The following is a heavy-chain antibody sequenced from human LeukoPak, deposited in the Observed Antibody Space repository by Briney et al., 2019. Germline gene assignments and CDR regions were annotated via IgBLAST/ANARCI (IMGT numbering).Heavy chain of an antibody. CDR3: ARSRLVGTTVIVVARGAFDL. J-gene: IGHJ3*01. CDR2: INQSGAT. D-gene: IGHD3-22*01. V-gene: IGHV4-34*01. Sequence: SETLSLTCAVYGGSFTTYFWSWIRQPPGKGLEWIGEINQSGATNYNLSLKSRVTISRDTPKNQFSLRLSSVTAADTAVYYCARSRLVGTTVIVVARGAFDLWGQGNVVTVSS. CDR1: GGSFTTYF.